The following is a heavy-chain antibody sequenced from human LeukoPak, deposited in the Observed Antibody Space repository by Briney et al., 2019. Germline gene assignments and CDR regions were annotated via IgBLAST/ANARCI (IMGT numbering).Heavy chain of an antibody. CDR1: GYSISSGYY. CDR3: ARDQWLGIDY. CDR2: IYHSGST. V-gene: IGHV4-38-2*02. D-gene: IGHD6-19*01. Sequence: SETLSLTCAVSGYSISSGYYWGWIRQPPGKGLEWIGSIYHSGSTYYNPSLKSRVTISVDTSKNQFSLKLSSVTAADTAVYYCARDQWLGIDYWGQGTLVTVSS. J-gene: IGHJ4*02.